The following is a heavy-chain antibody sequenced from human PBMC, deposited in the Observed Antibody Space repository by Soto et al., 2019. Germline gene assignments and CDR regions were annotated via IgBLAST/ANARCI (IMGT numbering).Heavy chain of an antibody. CDR1: GFTFRSYG. J-gene: IGHJ4*02. D-gene: IGHD2-21*01. CDR2: IWYDGSNK. Sequence: QVQLVESGGGVVQPGRSLRLSCTASGFTFRSYGMHWVRQAPGKGLEWVAVIWYDGSNKYYADSVKGRFTISRDNSKNTLYLQMNSLRAEDTAIYFCAKDGEVFGSLYSFDYWGQGTLVAVSS. V-gene: IGHV3-33*06. CDR3: AKDGEVFGSLYSFDY.